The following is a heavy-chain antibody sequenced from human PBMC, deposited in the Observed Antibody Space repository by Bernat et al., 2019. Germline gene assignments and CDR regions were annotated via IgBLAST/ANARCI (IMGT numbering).Heavy chain of an antibody. CDR3: ARGTSTSAPYMDV. V-gene: IGHV3-11*05. CDR2: ISSSSSYT. Sequence: QVQLVESGGGLVKPGGSLRLSCAASGFTFSDYYMSWIRQAPGTGLDWVSYISSSSSYTNYADSVKGGFTSSGDNAKNPRYLQMNSLSAENTAVYYCARGTSTSAPYMDVWGKGTTVTVSS. CDR1: GFTFSDYY. J-gene: IGHJ6*03.